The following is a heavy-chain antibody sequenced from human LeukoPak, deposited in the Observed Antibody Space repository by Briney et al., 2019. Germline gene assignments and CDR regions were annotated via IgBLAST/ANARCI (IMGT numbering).Heavy chain of an antibody. D-gene: IGHD3-3*02. J-gene: IGHJ5*02. Sequence: GGSLRLSCAASGFTFSSYAMSWVRQAPGKGLEWVGRIKSRTDRATIEGRFTISRDDSKNTLYLQINSLKTEDSAVYYCTALATWGQGTLVTVSS. CDR1: GFTFSSYA. CDR3: TALAT. CDR2: IKSRTDRATI. V-gene: IGHV3-15*01.